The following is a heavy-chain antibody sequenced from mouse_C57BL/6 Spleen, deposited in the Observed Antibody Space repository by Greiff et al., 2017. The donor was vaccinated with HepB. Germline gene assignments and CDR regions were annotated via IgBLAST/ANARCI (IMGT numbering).Heavy chain of an antibody. Sequence: EVQLQQSGPELVKPGASVKIPCKASGYTFTDYNMDWVKQSHGKSLEWIGDINPNNGGTIYNQKFKGKATLTVDKSSSTAYMELRSLTSEDTAVYYCARTLDYDGVYYFDYWGQGTTLTVSS. D-gene: IGHD2-4*01. J-gene: IGHJ2*01. CDR3: ARTLDYDGVYYFDY. CDR1: GYTFTDYN. V-gene: IGHV1-18*01. CDR2: INPNNGGT.